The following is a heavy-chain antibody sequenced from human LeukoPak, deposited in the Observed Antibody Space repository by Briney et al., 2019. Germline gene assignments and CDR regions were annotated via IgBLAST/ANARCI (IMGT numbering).Heavy chain of an antibody. CDR2: ISYDGSNK. J-gene: IGHJ4*02. CDR3: AKDNWYSSSWYDLTPPGY. V-gene: IGHV3-30-3*01. D-gene: IGHD6-13*01. CDR1: GFTFSSYA. Sequence: QTGGSLRLSCAASGFTFSSYAMHWVRQAPGKGLEWVAVISYDGSNKYYADSVKGRFTISRDNSKNTLYLQMNSLRAEDTAVYYCAKDNWYSSSWYDLTPPGYWGQGTLVTVSS.